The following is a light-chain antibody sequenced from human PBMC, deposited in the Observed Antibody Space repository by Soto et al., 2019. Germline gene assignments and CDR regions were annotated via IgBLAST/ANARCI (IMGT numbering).Light chain of an antibody. J-gene: IGKJ4*01. CDR1: QGISNY. CDR3: KKCGIAHLT. CDR2: AAS. Sequence: DIQMAQSPSALSTSVGDRVTITCRASQGISNYLAWYQQKPGKVPKLLIYAASTLQSGVPSRFSGSGSGTAFTLTISSLQPEDVATYYSKKCGIAHLTYAVRTKVDIX. V-gene: IGKV1-27*01.